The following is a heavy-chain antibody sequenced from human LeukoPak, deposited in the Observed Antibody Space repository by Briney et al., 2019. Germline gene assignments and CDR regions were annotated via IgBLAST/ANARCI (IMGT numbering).Heavy chain of an antibody. Sequence: PGGSLRLSCAASGFTFRNCALNWVRQAPGKGLEWISYISSSGTTIYYADSVQGRFIISRDNARNSLYLQMNSLRAEDTAVYYCARDFWSGYYYIDVWGKGTTVTVSS. CDR2: ISSSGTTI. J-gene: IGHJ6*03. V-gene: IGHV3-48*01. D-gene: IGHD3-3*01. CDR3: ARDFWSGYYYIDV. CDR1: GFTFRNCA.